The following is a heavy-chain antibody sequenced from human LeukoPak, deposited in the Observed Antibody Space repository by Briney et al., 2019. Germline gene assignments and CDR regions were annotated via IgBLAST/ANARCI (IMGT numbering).Heavy chain of an antibody. V-gene: IGHV1-69*06. CDR1: GGTFSSYA. Sequence: GASVKVSCKASGGTFSSYAISWVRQAPEQGLEWMGGIIPIFGTANYAQKFQGRVTIAADKSTSTAYMELSSLRSEDTAVYYCASSYYYDSSGYYDEMNYFDYWGQGTLVTVSS. J-gene: IGHJ4*02. CDR2: IIPIFGTA. CDR3: ASSYYYDSSGYYDEMNYFDY. D-gene: IGHD3-22*01.